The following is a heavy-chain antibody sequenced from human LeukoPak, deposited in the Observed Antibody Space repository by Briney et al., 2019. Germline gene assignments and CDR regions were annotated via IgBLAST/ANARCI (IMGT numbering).Heavy chain of an antibody. Sequence: SETLSLTCTVSGGSISSSSYYWGWIRQPPGKGLEWIGSIYYSGSTYYNPSLKSRVTISVDTSKNQFSLKLSSVTAADTAVYYCASPKDAHYYGSGSYYGFDYWGQGTLVTVSS. CDR3: ASPKDAHYYGSGSYYGFDY. D-gene: IGHD3-10*01. J-gene: IGHJ4*02. CDR1: GGSISSSSYY. V-gene: IGHV4-39*01. CDR2: IYYSGST.